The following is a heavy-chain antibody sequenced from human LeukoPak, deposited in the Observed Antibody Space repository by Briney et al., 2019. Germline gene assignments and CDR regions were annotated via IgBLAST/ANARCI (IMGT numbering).Heavy chain of an antibody. CDR3: AGETLAPSGVKYFHH. CDR1: GGTLSRYG. D-gene: IGHD6-13*01. CDR2: LILTFGST. V-gene: IGHV1-69*05. Sequence: GASVKVSCKASGGTLSRYGINWVRQAPGQGLEWMGRLILTFGSTNYAQKLQGRVTITTDESTTTAYMEVSSLTSEDTAVYYCAGETLAPSGVKYFHHWGQGTLVTVSS. J-gene: IGHJ1*01.